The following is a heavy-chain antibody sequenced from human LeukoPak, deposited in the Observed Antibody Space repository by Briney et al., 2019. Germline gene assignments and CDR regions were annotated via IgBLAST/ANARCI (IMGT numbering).Heavy chain of an antibody. Sequence: GASVKVSCKASGYTFTSYYMHWVRQAPGQGLEWMGIINPSGGSTSYAQKFQGRVTMTRDMSTSTVYMELSSLRSEDTAVYYCARVYTNRVGAAAGNNYYYYYYMDVWGKGTTVTVSS. CDR3: ARVYTNRVGAAAGNNYYYYYYMDV. J-gene: IGHJ6*03. CDR1: GYTFTSYY. CDR2: INPSGGST. D-gene: IGHD6-13*01. V-gene: IGHV1-46*01.